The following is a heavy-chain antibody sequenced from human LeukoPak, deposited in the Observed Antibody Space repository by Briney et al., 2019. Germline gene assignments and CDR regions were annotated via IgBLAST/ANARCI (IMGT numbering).Heavy chain of an antibody. CDR3: AREKAAAGTLDY. D-gene: IGHD6-13*01. CDR1: GGTFSSYA. Sequence: SVKVSCKASGGTFSSYAISWVRQAPGQGPEWMGGIIPIFGTANYAQKFQGRVTITADKSTSTAYMELSSLRSEDTAVYYCAREKAAAGTLDYWGQGTLVTVSS. J-gene: IGHJ4*02. V-gene: IGHV1-69*06. CDR2: IIPIFGTA.